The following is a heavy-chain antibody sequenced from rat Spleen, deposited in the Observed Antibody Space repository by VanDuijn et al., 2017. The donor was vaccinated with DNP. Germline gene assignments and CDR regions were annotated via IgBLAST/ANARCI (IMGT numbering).Heavy chain of an antibody. D-gene: IGHD1-6*01. J-gene: IGHJ4*01. Sequence: EVQLVESGGGLVQPGRSLKLSCAASGFTFSDYNMAWVRQAPKKGLEWVATFSYDGISTYYRDSVKGRFTVSRDNAKSTLYLQMDSLRSEDTATYYCARGTYVYYGLGYAMDAWGQGTSVTVSS. CDR2: FSYDGIST. CDR3: ARGTYVYYGLGYAMDA. CDR1: GFTFSDYN. V-gene: IGHV5-7*01.